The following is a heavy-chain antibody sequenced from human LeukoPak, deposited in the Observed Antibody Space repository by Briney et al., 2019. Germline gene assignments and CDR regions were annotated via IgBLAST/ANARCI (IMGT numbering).Heavy chain of an antibody. V-gene: IGHV4-34*01. Sequence: SETLSLTCAVYGGSFSGYYWSWIRQPPGKGLEWIGDINHSGSTNYNPSLKSRVTISVDTSKNQFSLKLSSVTAADTAVYYCARVGYSSSWIDYWGQGTLVTVSS. CDR3: ARVGYSSSWIDY. D-gene: IGHD6-13*01. CDR1: GGSFSGYY. CDR2: INHSGST. J-gene: IGHJ4*02.